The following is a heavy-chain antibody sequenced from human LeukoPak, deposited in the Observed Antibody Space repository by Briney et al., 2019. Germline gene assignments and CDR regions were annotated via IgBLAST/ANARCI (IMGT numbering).Heavy chain of an antibody. D-gene: IGHD2-2*01. CDR1: GGSISSHY. CDR2: IYYSGST. J-gene: IGHJ5*02. Sequence: SETLSLTCTVSGGSISSHYWSWIRQPPGKGLEWIEYIYYSGSTNYNPSLKSRVTISVDTSKNQFSLKLSSVTAADTAVYYCARASVDCSSTSCYNWFDPWGQGTLVTVSS. V-gene: IGHV4-59*11. CDR3: ARASVDCSSTSCYNWFDP.